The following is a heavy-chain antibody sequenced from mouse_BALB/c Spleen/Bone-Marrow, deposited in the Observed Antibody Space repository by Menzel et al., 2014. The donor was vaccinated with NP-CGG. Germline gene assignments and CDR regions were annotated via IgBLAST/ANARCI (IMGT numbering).Heavy chain of an antibody. D-gene: IGHD1-1*01. V-gene: IGHV1-39*01. CDR1: GYSFTGYN. Sequence: EVKLVESGPELEKPGASVKISCKASGYSFTGYNMNWVKQSDGRSLEWIGNIDPHYGGTSYNQKFRGKATLTVDKSSSTAYMQLTSLTSEDSAVYYCARNHFGSNSLGYWGQGTLVTVSA. J-gene: IGHJ3*01. CDR2: IDPHYGGT. CDR3: ARNHFGSNSLGY.